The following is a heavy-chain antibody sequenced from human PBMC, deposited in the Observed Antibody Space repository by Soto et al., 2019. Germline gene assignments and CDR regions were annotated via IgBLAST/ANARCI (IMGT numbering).Heavy chain of an antibody. CDR1: GFTFSSYS. CDR2: ISSSSSTI. Sequence: QPGGSLRLSCAASGFTFSSYSMNWVRQAPGKGLEWVSYISSSSSTIYYADSVKGRFTISRDNAKNSLYLQMNSLRDEDTAVYYCARVWNYYDSSGYYQGAEYFQHWGQGTLVTVSS. J-gene: IGHJ1*01. CDR3: ARVWNYYDSSGYYQGAEYFQH. V-gene: IGHV3-48*02. D-gene: IGHD3-22*01.